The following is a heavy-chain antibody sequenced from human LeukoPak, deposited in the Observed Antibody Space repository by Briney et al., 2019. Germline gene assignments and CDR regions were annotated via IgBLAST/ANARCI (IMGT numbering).Heavy chain of an antibody. CDR3: ARVLRPMASKYYFDY. CDR1: GASISTYY. D-gene: IGHD3-10*01. CDR2: IYYIGTI. V-gene: IGHV4-59*01. Sequence: SETLSLTCTVSGASISTYYWSWVRQPPGKGLEWVGYIYYIGTISYHASSKTRVTISIDTSNNQFSLKLSSVTAADTAVYYCARVLRPMASKYYFDYWGQGTLVTVSS. J-gene: IGHJ4*02.